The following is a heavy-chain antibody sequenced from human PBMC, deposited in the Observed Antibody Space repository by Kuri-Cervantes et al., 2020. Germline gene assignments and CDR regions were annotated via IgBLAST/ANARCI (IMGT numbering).Heavy chain of an antibody. D-gene: IGHD3-22*01. CDR3: ARGPNYYYYDSSGPTGYFDY. V-gene: IGHV4-4*07. CDR1: GASVSRYY. J-gene: IGHJ4*02. CDR2: MYTNGTT. Sequence: SETLSLTCAVSGASVSRYYWSWIRQPAGKGLEWIGRMYTNGTTHYNPSLKSRATISIDTSKNAFSLKLTSATAADTAVYYCARGPNYYYYDSSGPTGYFDYWGQGTLVTVSS.